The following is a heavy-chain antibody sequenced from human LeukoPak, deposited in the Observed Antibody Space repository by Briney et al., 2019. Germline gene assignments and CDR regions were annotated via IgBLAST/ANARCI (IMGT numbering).Heavy chain of an antibody. V-gene: IGHV1-46*01. J-gene: IGHJ6*03. CDR2: INPSGGST. CDR1: GYTFTSYY. Sequence: ASVKVSCKASGYTFTSYYMHWVRQAPGQGLEWMGIINPSGGSTSYAQKFQGRVTMTRDMSTSTVYMELSSLRSEDTAGYYCARAVQFYYYYMDVWGKGTTVTVSS. CDR3: ARAVQFYYYYMDV. D-gene: IGHD3-10*01.